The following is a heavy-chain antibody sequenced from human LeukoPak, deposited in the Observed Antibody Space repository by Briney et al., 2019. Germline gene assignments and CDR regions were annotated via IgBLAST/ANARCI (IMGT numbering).Heavy chain of an antibody. Sequence: SVKVSCRASGGTFSSYAISWVRLAPGQGLEWMGGIIPIFGTANYAQKFQGRVTITTDESTSTAYMELSSLRSEDTAVYYCARENVMVRGAILYYFDYWGQGTLVTVSS. J-gene: IGHJ4*02. CDR3: ARENVMVRGAILYYFDY. V-gene: IGHV1-69*05. CDR1: GGTFSSYA. D-gene: IGHD3-10*01. CDR2: IIPIFGTA.